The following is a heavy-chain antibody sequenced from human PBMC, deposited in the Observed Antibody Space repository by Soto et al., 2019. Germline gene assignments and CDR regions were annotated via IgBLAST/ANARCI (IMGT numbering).Heavy chain of an antibody. D-gene: IGHD4-17*01. J-gene: IGHJ2*01. CDR2: IYSGGST. CDR3: ASIHTTVKTDWYFDL. CDR1: GFTVSSNY. V-gene: IGHV3-53*01. Sequence: EVQLVESGGGLIQPGGSLRLSCAASGFTVSSNYMSWVRQAPGKGLEWVSVIYSGGSTYYADSVKGRFTISRDNSKNTLYLQMNSLRAEDTAVYYCASIHTTVKTDWYFDLWGRGTLVTVSS.